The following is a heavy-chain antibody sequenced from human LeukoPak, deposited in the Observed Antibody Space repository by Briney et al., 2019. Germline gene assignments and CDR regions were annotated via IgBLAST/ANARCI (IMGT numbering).Heavy chain of an antibody. CDR1: GFTFSSYG. Sequence: GSLRLSCAASGFTFSSYGMSWVRQPPGKGLEWIGEINHSGSTNYNPSLKSRVTISVDTSKNQFSLKLSSVTAADTAVYYCASDRIWFGESTNEYWGQGTLVTVSS. D-gene: IGHD3-10*01. CDR3: ASDRIWFGESTNEY. V-gene: IGHV4-34*01. CDR2: INHSGST. J-gene: IGHJ4*02.